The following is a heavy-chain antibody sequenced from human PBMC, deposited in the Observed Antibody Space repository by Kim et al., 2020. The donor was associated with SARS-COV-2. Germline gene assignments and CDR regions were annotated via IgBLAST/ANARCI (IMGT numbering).Heavy chain of an antibody. CDR2: GST. CDR3: ARGLYAGDY. D-gene: IGHD2-2*01. V-gene: IGHV1-46*01. Sequence: GSTTYAQRIQGRVTVTRDTSTSTVYMELISLRSEDTAVYYCARGLYAGDYWGQGTLVTVSS. J-gene: IGHJ4*02.